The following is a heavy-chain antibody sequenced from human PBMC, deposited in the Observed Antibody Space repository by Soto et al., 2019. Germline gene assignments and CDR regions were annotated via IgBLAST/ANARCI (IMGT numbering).Heavy chain of an antibody. J-gene: IGHJ4*02. CDR1: GGSISSSNW. CDR2: IYHSGST. V-gene: IGHV4-4*02. Sequence: PSETPSLTCAVSGGSISSSNWWSWVRQPPGKGLEWIGEIYHSGSTNYNPSLKSRVTISVDTSKNQFSLKLSSVTAADTAVYYCARDRRTARPGGGNYFDYWGQGTLVTVSS. CDR3: ARDRRTARPGGGNYFDY. D-gene: IGHD6-6*01.